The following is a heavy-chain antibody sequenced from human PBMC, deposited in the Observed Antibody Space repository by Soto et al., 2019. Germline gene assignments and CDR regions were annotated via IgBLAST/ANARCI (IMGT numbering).Heavy chain of an antibody. Sequence: SETLSLTCTVSGGAISSSSYYWGWIRQPPGKGLEWIGSIYYSGSTYYNPSLKSRVTISVDTTKNQFSLKLSSVTAADTAVYYCARGLGVHSYGYRCFGHWGQGTLVTVSS. V-gene: IGHV4-39*01. D-gene: IGHD5-18*01. CDR3: ARGLGVHSYGYRCFGH. J-gene: IGHJ5*02. CDR2: IYYSGST. CDR1: GGAISSSSYY.